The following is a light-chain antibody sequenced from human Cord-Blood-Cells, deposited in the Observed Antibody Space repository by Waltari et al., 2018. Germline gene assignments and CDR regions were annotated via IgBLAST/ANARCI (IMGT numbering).Light chain of an antibody. CDR2: DVS. J-gene: IGLJ2*01. Sequence: SSDVGGYNYVSWYQQHPGKAPKLMIYDVSKRPSGVPDRFSGSKSGNTASLTISGLQAEDEADYYCCSYAGSYTVFGGGTKLTVL. CDR1: SSDVGGYNY. CDR3: CSYAGSYTV. V-gene: IGLV2-11*01.